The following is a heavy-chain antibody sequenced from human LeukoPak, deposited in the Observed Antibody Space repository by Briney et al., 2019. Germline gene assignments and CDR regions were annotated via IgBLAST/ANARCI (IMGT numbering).Heavy chain of an antibody. Sequence: SETLSLTCTVSGGSINSGSYFWGWIRQPPGKGLEWIGSIYYSGSTYYNPSLKSRVTISVDTSKNQFSLKLSSVTAADTAVYYCARDFKQLESDAFDIWGQRTMVTVSS. CDR2: IYYSGST. V-gene: IGHV4-39*07. J-gene: IGHJ3*02. CDR1: GGSINSGSYF. D-gene: IGHD1-1*01. CDR3: ARDFKQLESDAFDI.